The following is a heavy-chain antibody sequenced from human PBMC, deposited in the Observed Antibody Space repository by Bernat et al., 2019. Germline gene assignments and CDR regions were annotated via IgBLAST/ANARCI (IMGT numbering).Heavy chain of an antibody. CDR3: ARWDCSIGSCYLDS. V-gene: IGHV4-4*02. Sequence: QVQLQESGPGLVKPSGTLSLICAVSGGSISYSNWWSWVRQPPGKGLEWIGEIYHTGSANYNPSLKSRVTISVDKSKNQFSLNLSSVIAADTAVYYCARWDCSIGSCYLDSWGQGTQVTVSS. J-gene: IGHJ4*02. D-gene: IGHD2-15*01. CDR1: GGSISYSNW. CDR2: IYHTGSA.